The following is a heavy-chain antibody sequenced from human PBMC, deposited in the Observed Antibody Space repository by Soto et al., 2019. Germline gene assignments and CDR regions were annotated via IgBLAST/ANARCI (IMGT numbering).Heavy chain of an antibody. D-gene: IGHD6-19*01. Sequence: QLQLQESGPGLVKPSETLSLTCTVSGGSISSSSYYWGWIRQPPGKGLEWIGSIYYSGSTYYNPSLKSRVTLSVNTSKNQFSLKLSSVTAADTAVYYCARNGGWYGENFEYWGQGTLVTVSS. V-gene: IGHV4-39*01. CDR3: ARNGGWYGENFEY. CDR2: IYYSGST. CDR1: GGSISSSSYY. J-gene: IGHJ4*02.